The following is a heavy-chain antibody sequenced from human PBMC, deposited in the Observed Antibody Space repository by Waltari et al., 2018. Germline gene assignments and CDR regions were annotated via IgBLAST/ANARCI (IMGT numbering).Heavy chain of an antibody. V-gene: IGHV4-39*01. CDR3: ATYIGASLGTAAFDV. D-gene: IGHD5-12*01. CDR2: MSYSGAT. CDR1: GVSITSNRHY. J-gene: IGHJ3*01. Sequence: QLQLQESGPGLVKPSETLSFTCSVSGVSITSNRHYWAWIRQPPGQGREWIATMSYSGATYSSPSLKSRVTISRDTSKNQLSLKLGSVTAADTAIYYCATYIGASLGTAAFDVWGQGTMVTVSS.